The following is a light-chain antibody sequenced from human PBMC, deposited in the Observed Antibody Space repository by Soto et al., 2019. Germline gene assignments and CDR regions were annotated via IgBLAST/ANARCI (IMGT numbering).Light chain of an antibody. CDR1: QGIRHY. CDR2: EAS. V-gene: IGKV1-27*01. Sequence: DSQMTQSPSSLSASLGCRFTITCRASQGIRHYLAWYQQKPGKVPRLLIYEASNLQSGVPSRFRGGGSGTEFTLTISSLQPEDAATYYCQNFDSAPQTFGQGTKVDIK. CDR3: QNFDSAPQT. J-gene: IGKJ1*01.